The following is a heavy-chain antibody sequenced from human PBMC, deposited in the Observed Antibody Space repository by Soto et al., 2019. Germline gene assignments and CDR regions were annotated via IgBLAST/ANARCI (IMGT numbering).Heavy chain of an antibody. J-gene: IGHJ6*02. CDR3: ARVAAIPYYYYGMDV. D-gene: IGHD6-13*01. Sequence: SETLSLTCTVSGGSISNYYWSWIRQPPGMGLEWIGYIYYSGSTIYNPSLKSRVTISVDRPKNQFSLRLSSVTAADTAVYYCARVAAIPYYYYGMDVWGQGTTVTSP. V-gene: IGHV4-59*01. CDR2: IYYSGST. CDR1: GGSISNYY.